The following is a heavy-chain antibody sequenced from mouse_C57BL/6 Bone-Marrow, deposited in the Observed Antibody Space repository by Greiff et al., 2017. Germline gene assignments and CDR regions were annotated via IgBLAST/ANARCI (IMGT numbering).Heavy chain of an antibody. CDR3: ARDYYGSSPFYAMDY. CDR2: ISDGGSYT. D-gene: IGHD1-1*01. CDR1: GFTFSSYA. Sequence: EVQRVESGGGLVKPGGSLKLSCAASGFTFSSYAMSWVRQTPEKRLEWVATISDGGSYTYYPDNVQGRFTISRDNAKNNLYLQMSHLKSEDTAMYYCARDYYGSSPFYAMDYWGQGTSVTVSS. V-gene: IGHV5-4*01. J-gene: IGHJ4*01.